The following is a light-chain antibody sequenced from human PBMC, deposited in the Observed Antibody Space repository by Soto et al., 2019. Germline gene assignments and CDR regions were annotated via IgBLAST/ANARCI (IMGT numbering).Light chain of an antibody. J-gene: IGLJ1*01. Sequence: QPALTQPASVSGSPGQSITISCTGTSSDVGAYSYVSWYQQHPGKAPKLMIYEVSNRPAGVSNRFSGSKSVNTASLTISGLQAEDEADYYCSSYTTTSSYVFGTGTKVTVL. CDR2: EVS. V-gene: IGLV2-14*01. CDR1: SSDVGAYSY. CDR3: SSYTTTSSYV.